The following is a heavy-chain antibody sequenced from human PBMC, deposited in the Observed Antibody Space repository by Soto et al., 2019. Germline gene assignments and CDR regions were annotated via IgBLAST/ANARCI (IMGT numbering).Heavy chain of an antibody. CDR1: GYTFTSYG. CDR3: ARGQWCGSTSCYAYWGYYYGMDV. D-gene: IGHD2-2*01. J-gene: IGHJ6*02. CDR2: ISAYNGNT. V-gene: IGHV1-18*01. Sequence: ASVKVSCKASGYTFTSYGISWVRQAPGQGLEWMGWISAYNGNTNYAQKLQGRVTMTTDTSTSTAYMELRSLRSDDAAVYYCARGQWCGSTSCYAYWGYYYGMDVWGQGTTVTVSS.